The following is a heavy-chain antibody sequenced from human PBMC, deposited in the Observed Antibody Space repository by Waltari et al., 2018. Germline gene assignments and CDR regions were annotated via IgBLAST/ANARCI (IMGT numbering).Heavy chain of an antibody. D-gene: IGHD6-19*01. Sequence: EVQLVESGGGLVQPGGSLRPPCGASGFTFSNYWMTWVRQAPGKGLEWVANIKKDGGEKNYVDSVKGRFTISRDNAKNSLYLQMNSLRTEDTAVYHCTTGGPYTSGTYWGQGTLVTVSS. J-gene: IGHJ4*02. CDR1: GFTFSNYW. V-gene: IGHV3-7*03. CDR3: TTGGPYTSGTY. CDR2: IKKDGGEK.